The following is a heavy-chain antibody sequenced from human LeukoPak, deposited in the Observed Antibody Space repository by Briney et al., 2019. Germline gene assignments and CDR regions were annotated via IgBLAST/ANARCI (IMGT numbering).Heavy chain of an antibody. J-gene: IGHJ4*02. Sequence: PSETLSLTCAVYGGSFSGYYWSWIRQPPGKGLEWIGEINHSGSTYYNPSLKSRVTISVDTSKNQFSLKLSSVTAADTAVYYCARQAYCGGDCYPYYFDYWGQGTLVTVSS. D-gene: IGHD2-21*02. CDR2: INHSGST. V-gene: IGHV4-34*01. CDR1: GGSFSGYY. CDR3: ARQAYCGGDCYPYYFDY.